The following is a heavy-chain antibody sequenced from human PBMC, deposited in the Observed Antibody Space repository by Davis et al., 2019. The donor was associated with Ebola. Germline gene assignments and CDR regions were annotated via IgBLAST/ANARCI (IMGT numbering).Heavy chain of an antibody. V-gene: IGHV4-30-2*01. J-gene: IGHJ5*02. CDR1: GGSMSTGGYS. D-gene: IGHD3-16*01. CDR2: IYHSGST. CDR3: ARDVRGSYWGAIAWFDP. Sequence: LRLSCAVSGGSMSTGGYSWSWIRQPPGKGLEWIGYIYHSGSTYYNPSLKSRVTISVDRSKNQFSLNLSSVTAADTAVYYCARDVRGSYWGAIAWFDPWGQGIPVTVSS.